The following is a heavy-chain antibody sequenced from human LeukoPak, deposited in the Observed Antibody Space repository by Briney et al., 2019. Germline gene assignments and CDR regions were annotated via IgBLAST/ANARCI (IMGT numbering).Heavy chain of an antibody. CDR3: ARARYTNSWYAVDI. CDR2: IYHTGSN. Sequence: SETLSLTCLVSSGSVSSYYWTWIRQPPGKGLEWIGDIYHTGSNNYSPSLKSRVTLHVDTSKNQLSLKLRSVTAADTAMYYCARARYTNSWYAVDIWGQGTMVTVSS. D-gene: IGHD6-13*01. J-gene: IGHJ3*02. CDR1: SGSVSSYY. V-gene: IGHV4-59*08.